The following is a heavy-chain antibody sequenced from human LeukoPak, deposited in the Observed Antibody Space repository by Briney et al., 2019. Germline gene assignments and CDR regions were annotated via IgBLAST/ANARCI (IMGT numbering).Heavy chain of an antibody. CDR3: XTGXSXXYNWFDP. Sequence: GGSLRLSCAASGFTFSNAWMSWVRQAPGKGLEWVGRIKSKTDGGTTDYAAPVKGRFTISRDDSKNTLYLQMNSLKTEDTAVYYCXTGXSXXYNWFDPWGQGTLVTVSS. CDR1: GFTFSNAW. CDR2: IKSKTDGGTT. J-gene: IGHJ5*02. D-gene: IGHD2-15*01. V-gene: IGHV3-15*01.